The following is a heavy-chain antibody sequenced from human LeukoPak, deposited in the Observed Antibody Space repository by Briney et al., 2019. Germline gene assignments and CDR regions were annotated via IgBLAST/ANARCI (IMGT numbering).Heavy chain of an antibody. Sequence: ASVKVSCKASGGTFSSYAISWVRQAPGQGLEWMGGIIPIFGTANYAQKLQGRVTITTDESTSTAYMELSSLRSEDTAVYYCARDGLFHSSSWYLGPNNWFDPWGQGTLVTVSS. V-gene: IGHV1-69*05. CDR2: IIPIFGTA. CDR3: ARDGLFHSSSWYLGPNNWFDP. CDR1: GGTFSSYA. D-gene: IGHD6-13*01. J-gene: IGHJ5*02.